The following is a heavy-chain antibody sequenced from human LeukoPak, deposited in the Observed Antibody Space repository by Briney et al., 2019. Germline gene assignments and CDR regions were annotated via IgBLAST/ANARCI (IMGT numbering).Heavy chain of an antibody. CDR1: RFTLDDYA. CDR2: INWNGRIT. V-gene: IGHV3-20*04. Sequence: PGGTLRLSCAASRFTLDDYATKSVPHVPGRGLERVSGINWNGRITEYADSVKDRFTISRQNTKNSLYLYMNNLGGEDTALYFCARGSVQLWLRDTYYYMDVWGKGTTVTVSS. D-gene: IGHD5-18*01. CDR3: ARGSVQLWLRDTYYYMDV. J-gene: IGHJ6*03.